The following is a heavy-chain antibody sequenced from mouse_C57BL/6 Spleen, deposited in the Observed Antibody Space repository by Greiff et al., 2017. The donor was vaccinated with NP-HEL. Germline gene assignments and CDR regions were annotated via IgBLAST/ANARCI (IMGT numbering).Heavy chain of an antibody. V-gene: IGHV6-3*01. J-gene: IGHJ2*01. CDR2: IRLKSDNYAT. Sequence: EVKLQESGGGLVQPGGSMKLSCVASGFTFSNYWMNWVRQSPEKGLEWVAQIRLKSDNYATHYAESVKGRFTISRDDSKSSVYLQMNNLRAEDTGNYYCLYSDDYFDYWGQGTTLTVSS. D-gene: IGHD2-1*01. CDR3: LYSDDYFDY. CDR1: GFTFSNYW.